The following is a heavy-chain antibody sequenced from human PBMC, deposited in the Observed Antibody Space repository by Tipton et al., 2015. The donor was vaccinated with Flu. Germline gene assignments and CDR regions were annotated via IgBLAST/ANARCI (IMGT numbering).Heavy chain of an antibody. CDR3: ARLAPEFHYAMDV. V-gene: IGHV4-61*02. D-gene: IGHD3-10*01. CDR1: GGSISSGSYY. CDR2: IYTSGST. Sequence: TLSLTCNVSGGSISSGSYYWSWIRQPAGKGLEWIGRIYTSGSTNYNPSLKSRVTISVDTSKNQFSLKLSSVTAEDTSVYYCARLAPEFHYAMDVWGQGTTVTVSS. J-gene: IGHJ6*02.